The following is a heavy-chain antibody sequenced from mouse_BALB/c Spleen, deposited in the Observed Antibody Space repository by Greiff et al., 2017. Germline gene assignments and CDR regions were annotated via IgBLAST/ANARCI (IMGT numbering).Heavy chain of an antibody. V-gene: IGHV14-3*02. J-gene: IGHJ4*01. CDR1: GFNIKDTY. D-gene: IGHD2-4*01. CDR3: ARSGDYDDPFYAMDY. Sequence: LVESGAELVKPGASVKLSCTASGFNIKDTYMHWVKQRPEQGLEWIGRIDPANGNTKYDPKFQGKATITADTSSNTAYLQLSSLTSEDTAVYYCARSGDYDDPFYAMDYWGQGTSVTVPS. CDR2: IDPANGNT.